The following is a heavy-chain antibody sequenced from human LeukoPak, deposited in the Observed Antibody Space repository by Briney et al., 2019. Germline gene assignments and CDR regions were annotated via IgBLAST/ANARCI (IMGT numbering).Heavy chain of an antibody. V-gene: IGHV3-48*01. Sequence: PGGSLRLSCAASGFTFSSYWMSWVRQAPGKGLEWVSYISSSSSTIYYADSVEGRFTISRDNSKNTVYLQMSSLRAEDAAVYYCAKDLGTYDDDLTGYVHYYFYMDVWGKGTTVTISS. CDR2: ISSSSSTI. CDR3: AKDLGTYDDDLTGYVHYYFYMDV. J-gene: IGHJ6*03. CDR1: GFTFSSYW. D-gene: IGHD3-9*01.